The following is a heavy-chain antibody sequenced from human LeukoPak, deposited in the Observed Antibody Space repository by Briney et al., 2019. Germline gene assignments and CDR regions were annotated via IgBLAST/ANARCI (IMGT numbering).Heavy chain of an antibody. CDR3: ARSGSYAAAGDY. CDR2: IYYSGST. J-gene: IGHJ4*02. D-gene: IGHD2-15*01. CDR1: GGSISSYY. Sequence: SQTLSLTCTVSGGSISSYYWSWIRQPPGKGLEWIGYIYYSGSTNYNPSLKSRVTISLDTSKNQFSLKLSSVTAADTAVYYCARSGSYAAAGDYWGQGTLVTVSS. V-gene: IGHV4-59*08.